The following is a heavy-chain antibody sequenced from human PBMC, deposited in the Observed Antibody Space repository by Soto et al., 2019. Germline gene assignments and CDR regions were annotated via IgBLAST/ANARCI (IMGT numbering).Heavy chain of an antibody. CDR3: ARVGAGYCSSTSCYYYYGMDV. Sequence: GGSLRLSCAASGFTFSSYWMSWVRQAPGKGLEWVANIKQDGSEKYYVDSVKGRFTISRDNAKNSLYLQMNSLRAEDTAVYYCARVGAGYCSSTSCYYYYGMDVWGQGTTVTVSS. V-gene: IGHV3-7*01. J-gene: IGHJ6*02. CDR2: IKQDGSEK. CDR1: GFTFSSYW. D-gene: IGHD2-2*01.